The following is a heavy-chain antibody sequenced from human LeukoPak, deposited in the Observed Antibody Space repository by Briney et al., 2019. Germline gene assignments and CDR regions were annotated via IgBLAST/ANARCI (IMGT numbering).Heavy chain of an antibody. CDR3: ARRPDYGDPLRVFDI. V-gene: IGHV4-59*01. Sequence: SETLSLTCTVSGGSFSSYYWSWIRQPPGKRLEWIGYIYYSGSTNYNPSLKSRVSMSVDTSKNQFSLNLNSVTAADTAVYYCARRPDYGDPLRVFDIWGQGTMVTVSS. CDR1: GGSFSSYY. D-gene: IGHD4-17*01. J-gene: IGHJ3*02. CDR2: IYYSGST.